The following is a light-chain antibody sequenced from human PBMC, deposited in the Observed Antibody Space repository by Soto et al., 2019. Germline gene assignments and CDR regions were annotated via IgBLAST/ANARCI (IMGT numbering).Light chain of an antibody. CDR2: CAS. Sequence: EIVLTQSPGTLSLSPGERATLSCRASQRVSSSYLAWYQQKPGQAPTLLIYCASSSTTGIPDRFSGRGSGTDFTLTISRLEPEDFAVYYCQQYGSSPPWTFGQGTKVEIK. CDR1: QRVSSSY. CDR3: QQYGSSPPWT. V-gene: IGKV3-20*01. J-gene: IGKJ1*01.